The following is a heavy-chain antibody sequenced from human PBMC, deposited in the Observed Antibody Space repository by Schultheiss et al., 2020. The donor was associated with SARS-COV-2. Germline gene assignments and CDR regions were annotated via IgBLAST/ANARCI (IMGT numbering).Heavy chain of an antibody. CDR2: IYYSGST. CDR1: GGSISSDSYY. V-gene: IGHV4-39*01. D-gene: IGHD2-21*01. CDR3: ARQWVIPHLRYGMDV. J-gene: IGHJ6*02. Sequence: SETLSLTCTVSGGSISSDSYYWGWIRQPPGKGLEWIGTIYYSGSTYYNPSLKSRVTISVDTSKNQFFLKLSSVTAADTAVYYCARQWVIPHLRYGMDVWGQGTTVTVSS.